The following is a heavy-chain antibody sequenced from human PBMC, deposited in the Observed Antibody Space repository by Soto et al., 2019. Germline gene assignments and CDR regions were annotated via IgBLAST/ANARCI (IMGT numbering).Heavy chain of an antibody. CDR3: ARDSNNYYFDF. V-gene: IGHV3-33*01. Sequence: GSLRLSCAASGFSFSNYGMHWVRQAPGKGLEWVAIIWYDGSNKYYADSVKGRFTISRDNSKNTLYLQMSSLRAEDTAVYYCARDSNNYYFDFWGQGAQVTV. D-gene: IGHD1-1*01. CDR1: GFSFSNYG. CDR2: IWYDGSNK. J-gene: IGHJ4*02.